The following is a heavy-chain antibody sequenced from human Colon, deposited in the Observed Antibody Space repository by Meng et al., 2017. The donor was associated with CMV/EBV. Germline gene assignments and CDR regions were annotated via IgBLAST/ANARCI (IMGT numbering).Heavy chain of an antibody. J-gene: IGHJ5*02. CDR2: IYYSGST. D-gene: IGHD3-16*01. V-gene: IGHV4-39*01. CDR1: GDSISSSSYY. CDR3: ATGLGWFDP. Sequence: LTCTVSGDSISSSSYYWGWIRQPPGKGLEWIGSIYYSGSTDYSPSLKSRVTLSVDTSKNQFSLKLSSVTAADTAVYYCATGLGWFDPWGQGTLVTVSS.